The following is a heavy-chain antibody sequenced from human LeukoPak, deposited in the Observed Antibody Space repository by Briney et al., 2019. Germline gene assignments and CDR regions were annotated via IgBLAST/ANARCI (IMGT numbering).Heavy chain of an antibody. V-gene: IGHV4-59*01. Sequence: SETLSLTCTVSGGSISSYYWSWIRQPPGKGLEWIGYIYYSGSTNYNPSLKSRVTISVDTSKNQFSLKLSSVTAADTAVYYCARYSSGYRTDAFDIWGQGTMVTVSS. CDR1: GGSISSYY. CDR3: ARYSSGYRTDAFDI. CDR2: IYYSGST. J-gene: IGHJ3*02. D-gene: IGHD6-19*01.